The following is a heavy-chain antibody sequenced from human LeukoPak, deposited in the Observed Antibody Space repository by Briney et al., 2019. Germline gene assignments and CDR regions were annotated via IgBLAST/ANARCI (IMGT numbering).Heavy chain of an antibody. V-gene: IGHV3-23*01. CDR2: ISGSGGST. J-gene: IGHJ6*03. CDR1: GFTFSNYA. Sequence: GGCLRLSCAASGFTFSNYAMNWVRQAPGKGLECVSGISGSGGSTYYADSVKGRFTISRDNSKNTLYLQMNSLRAEDTAVYYCAKAGVADYYMDVWGKGTTVTVSS. D-gene: IGHD3-3*01. CDR3: AKAGVADYYMDV.